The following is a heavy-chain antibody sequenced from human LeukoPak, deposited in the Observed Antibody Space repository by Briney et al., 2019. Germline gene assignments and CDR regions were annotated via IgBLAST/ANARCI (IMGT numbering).Heavy chain of an antibody. Sequence: ASVKVSCKASGGTFSSYAISWVRQAPGQGLEWMGGIIPIFGTANYAQKFQGRVTITTDESTSTAYMELSSLRSEDTAVYYCATLIQSSSSNYYYYYMDVWGKGTKVTVSS. D-gene: IGHD6-6*01. J-gene: IGHJ6*03. CDR3: ATLIQSSSSNYYYYYMDV. V-gene: IGHV1-69*05. CDR1: GGTFSSYA. CDR2: IIPIFGTA.